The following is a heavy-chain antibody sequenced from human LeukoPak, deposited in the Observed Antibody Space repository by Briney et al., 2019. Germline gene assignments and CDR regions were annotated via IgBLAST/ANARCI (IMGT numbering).Heavy chain of an antibody. V-gene: IGHV3-48*03. Sequence: PGGSLRLSCAASGFTFSSYEMTWVRQAPGKGLEWVSYISSSGSTIYYADSVKGRFTISRDNAKNSLYLQMNSLRAEDTAVYYCAKDPRRYSYGYYMDVWGKGTTVTISS. CDR2: ISSSGSTI. D-gene: IGHD5-18*01. CDR3: AKDPRRYSYGYYMDV. J-gene: IGHJ6*03. CDR1: GFTFSSYE.